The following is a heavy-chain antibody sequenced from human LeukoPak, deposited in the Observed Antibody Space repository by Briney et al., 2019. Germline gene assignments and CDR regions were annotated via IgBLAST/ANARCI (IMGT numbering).Heavy chain of an antibody. J-gene: IGHJ4*02. CDR2: ISGSGGST. Sequence: GGSLRLSCAASGFTFSSYAMSWVRQAPGKGLEWVSGISGSGGSTYYADSVKGRFTISRDNSKNTLYLQMNSLRADDTAVYYCGSYSGYAQWGQGTLVTVSS. CDR1: GFTFSSYA. V-gene: IGHV3-23*01. D-gene: IGHD5-12*01. CDR3: GSYSGYAQ.